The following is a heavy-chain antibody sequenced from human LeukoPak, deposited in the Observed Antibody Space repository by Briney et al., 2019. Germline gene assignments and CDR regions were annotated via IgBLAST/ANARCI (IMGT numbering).Heavy chain of an antibody. D-gene: IGHD2-15*01. V-gene: IGHV3-48*04. Sequence: GGSLRLPCAASGFTFSSYSLNWVRRAPGKGLEWVSFISSSSITIYYADSVKGRFTISRDNAEKSLYLQMNSLRAEDTAVYYCARDRGGSYSAIDYWGQGTLVTVSS. J-gene: IGHJ4*02. CDR3: ARDRGGSYSAIDY. CDR2: ISSSSITI. CDR1: GFTFSSYS.